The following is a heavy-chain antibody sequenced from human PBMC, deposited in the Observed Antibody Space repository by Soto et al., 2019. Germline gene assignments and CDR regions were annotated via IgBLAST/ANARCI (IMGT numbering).Heavy chain of an antibody. V-gene: IGHV6-1*01. Sequence: SQTLSLTCAISGDSVSSNSAAWHWIRQSPSRGLEWLGRTYYRSKWYNDYAVSVKSRITINPDTSKNQFSLQLNSVTPEDTAVYYCARCPYGDYSYYYYYMDVWGKGTTVTVSS. D-gene: IGHD4-17*01. CDR2: TYYRSKWYN. CDR3: ARCPYGDYSYYYYYMDV. J-gene: IGHJ6*03. CDR1: GDSVSSNSAA.